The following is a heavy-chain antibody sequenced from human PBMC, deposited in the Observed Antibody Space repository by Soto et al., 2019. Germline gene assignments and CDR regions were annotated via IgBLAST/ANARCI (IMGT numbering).Heavy chain of an antibody. V-gene: IGHV1-18*04. CDR1: GYTFISHG. CDR2: ISGKNGNT. Sequence: QVQLVQSGVEVKKPGASVKVSCKASGYTFISHGIIWVRQAPGQGLEWVGWISGKNGNTNYAQKLQGRVTLTTDTSTSTAYMELRSLRSDDTAVYYCARVSSSIVVVPDYGMDVWGQGTTVTVSS. D-gene: IGHD2-15*01. CDR3: ARVSSSIVVVPDYGMDV. J-gene: IGHJ6*02.